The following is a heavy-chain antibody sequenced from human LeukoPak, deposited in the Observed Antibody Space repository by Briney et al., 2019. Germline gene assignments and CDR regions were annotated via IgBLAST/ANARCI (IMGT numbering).Heavy chain of an antibody. J-gene: IGHJ6*02. V-gene: IGHV3-30-3*01. CDR1: GFTFSSYA. CDR2: ISYDGSNK. CDR3: AREYGDYNYGMDV. Sequence: SGGSLRLSCAASGFTFSSYAMHWVRQAPGKGLEWVAVISYDGSNKYYADSVKGRFTISRDNSKNTLYLQMNSLRAEDTAVYYCAREYGDYNYGMDVWGQGTTVTVSS. D-gene: IGHD4-17*01.